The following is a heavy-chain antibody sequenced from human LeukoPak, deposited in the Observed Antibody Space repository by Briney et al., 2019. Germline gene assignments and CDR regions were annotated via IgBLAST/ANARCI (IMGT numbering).Heavy chain of an antibody. Sequence: SETLSLTCTVSGGSISSYYWSWIRQPPGKGLEWIGYIYYSGSTNYNPSLKSRVTMSVDPSKNQFSLRLSSVTAADTAVYFCARAALYFDSSAYSYYFDYWGQGTLVTVSS. CDR2: IYYSGST. J-gene: IGHJ4*02. D-gene: IGHD3-22*01. CDR3: ARAALYFDSSAYSYYFDY. CDR1: GGSISSYY. V-gene: IGHV4-59*01.